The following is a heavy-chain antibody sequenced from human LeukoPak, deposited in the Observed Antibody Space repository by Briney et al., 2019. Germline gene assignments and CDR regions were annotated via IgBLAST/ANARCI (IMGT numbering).Heavy chain of an antibody. D-gene: IGHD6-13*01. CDR1: GYSISSGYY. CDR2: INHSGST. CDR3: ARVIAAAGGGVLDY. V-gene: IGHV4-38-2*02. Sequence: PETLSLTCTVSGYSISSGYYWSWIRQPPGKGLEWIGEINHSGSTNYNPSLKSRVTISVDTSKNQFSLKLSSVTAADTAVYYCARVIAAAGGGVLDYWGQGTLVTVSS. J-gene: IGHJ4*02.